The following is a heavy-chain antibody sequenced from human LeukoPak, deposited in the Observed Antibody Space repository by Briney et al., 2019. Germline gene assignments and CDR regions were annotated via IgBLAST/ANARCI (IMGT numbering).Heavy chain of an antibody. V-gene: IGHV3-23*01. CDR3: ARHLSGDDI. Sequence: GGSLRLSCAASGFTFSSYAMSWVRQAPGKGLEWVSAISGSGGSTYYADSVKSRFTISRDNSKNTLYLQMNSLRDEDTAVYYCARHLSGDDIWGQGTMVTVSS. D-gene: IGHD4-17*01. CDR2: ISGSGGST. CDR1: GFTFSSYA. J-gene: IGHJ3*02.